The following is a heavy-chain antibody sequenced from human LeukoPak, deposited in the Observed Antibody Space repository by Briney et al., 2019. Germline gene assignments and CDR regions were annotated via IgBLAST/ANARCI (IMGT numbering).Heavy chain of an antibody. D-gene: IGHD6-13*01. CDR1: GYTFTSFG. CDR2: ISAYNGNT. J-gene: IGHJ3*02. CDR3: ARVLSAAVMDAFDI. Sequence: ASVKVSCKASGYTFTSFGLSWVRQAPGQGLEWMGWISAYNGNTNYAQKLQGRVTMTTDRSTSTAYMELRSLRSDDTAVYYCARVLSAAVMDAFDIWGQGTMVTVSS. V-gene: IGHV1-18*01.